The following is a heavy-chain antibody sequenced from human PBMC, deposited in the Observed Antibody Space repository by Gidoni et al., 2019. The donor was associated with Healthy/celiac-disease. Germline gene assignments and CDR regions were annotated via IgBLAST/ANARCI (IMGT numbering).Heavy chain of an antibody. CDR1: GGSISSYY. D-gene: IGHD6-19*01. CDR2: IYYSGST. CDR3: ARQTAVAGYTGWFDP. V-gene: IGHV4-59*08. Sequence: QVHLQESGPGLVQPSETLSLTCTVSGGSISSYYWSWIRQPPGKGLAWSGYIYYSGSTNYNPSLKSRVTISVDTSKNQFSLKLSSVTAADTAVYYCARQTAVAGYTGWFDPWGQGTLVTVSS. J-gene: IGHJ5*02.